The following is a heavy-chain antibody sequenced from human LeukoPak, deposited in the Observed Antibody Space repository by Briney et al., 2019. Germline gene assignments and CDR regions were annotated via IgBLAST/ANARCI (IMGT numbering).Heavy chain of an antibody. V-gene: IGHV4-34*01. CDR3: ARGRPHYYDSSGYLVGQYYFDY. D-gene: IGHD3-22*01. CDR1: GGSFSGYY. CDR2: INHSGST. Sequence: SETPSLTCAVYGGSFSGYYWSWIRQPPGKGVEWLGEINHSGSTNYNPSRKSRVNISVDTSKNQSSLKLSSVTAADTAVYYCARGRPHYYDSSGYLVGQYYFDYWGQGTLVTVSS. J-gene: IGHJ4*02.